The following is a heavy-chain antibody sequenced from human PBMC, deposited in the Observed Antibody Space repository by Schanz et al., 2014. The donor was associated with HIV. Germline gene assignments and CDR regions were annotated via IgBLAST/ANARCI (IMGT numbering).Heavy chain of an antibody. V-gene: IGHV1-69*01. Sequence: QVQLVQSGAEVKKPRASVKVSCKASGYTFTSYDINWVRQAPGQGLEWMGGIIPIFGTANYAQKFQGRVTITADESTSTAYMELRSLRSEDTAVYYCARGLGDSSSSEPFDIWGRGTLVAVSS. CDR2: IIPIFGTA. J-gene: IGHJ2*01. CDR1: GYTFTSYD. D-gene: IGHD6-6*01. CDR3: ARGLGDSSSSEPFDI.